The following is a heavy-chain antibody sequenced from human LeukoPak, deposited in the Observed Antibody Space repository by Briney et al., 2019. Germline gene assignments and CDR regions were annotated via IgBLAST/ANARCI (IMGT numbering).Heavy chain of an antibody. CDR1: GFTFSKSW. D-gene: IGHD7-27*01. J-gene: IGHJ4*02. Sequence: GGSLRLSCAASGFTFSKSWMSWVRQAPGKGPEWVANIKEDGSEKYYVDSVKGRFTISRDNAENSLYLQMSSLRGEDTAVYYCAKTGERDYWGRGTLVTISS. CDR2: IKEDGSEK. V-gene: IGHV3-7*01. CDR3: AKTGERDY.